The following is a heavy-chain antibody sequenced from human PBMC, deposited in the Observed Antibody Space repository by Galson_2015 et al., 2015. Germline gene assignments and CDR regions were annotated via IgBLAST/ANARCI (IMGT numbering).Heavy chain of an antibody. CDR1: GGSFSGYY. V-gene: IGHV4-34*01. CDR2: INHSGST. CDR3: ARGRTGTKGGWFDP. D-gene: IGHD1-7*01. J-gene: IGHJ5*02. Sequence: LSLTCAVYGGSFSGYYWSWIRQPPWKGLEWIGEINHSGSTNYNPSLKSRVTISVDTSKNQFSLKLSSVTAADTAVYYCARGRTGTKGGWFDPWGQGTLVTVSS.